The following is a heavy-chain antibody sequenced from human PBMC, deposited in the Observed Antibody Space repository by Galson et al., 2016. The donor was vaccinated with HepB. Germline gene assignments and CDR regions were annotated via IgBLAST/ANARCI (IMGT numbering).Heavy chain of an antibody. V-gene: IGHV4-39*01. J-gene: IGHJ3*02. CDR1: GDSISSISYS. D-gene: IGHD1-26*01. CDR3: ARFLTSEWDLPERPFDI. Sequence: ETLSLTCSVSGDSISSISYSWGWIRQPPGKGLESIGIVYNTGSTYYSPSLDSRLAISVDTSKNQFSLRLNSATAADTAVYYCARFLTSEWDLPERPFDIWGQGTLVTVSS. CDR2: VYNTGST.